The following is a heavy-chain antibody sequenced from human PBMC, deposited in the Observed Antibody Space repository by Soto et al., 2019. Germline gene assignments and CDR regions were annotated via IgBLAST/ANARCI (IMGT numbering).Heavy chain of an antibody. J-gene: IGHJ5*02. D-gene: IGHD6-13*01. Sequence: ASVKVSCKASGYTFTSYGISWARQAPGQGLEWMGWISAYNGNTNYAQKFQGGVTITRDTSATTAYMELSSLRFEDTAVYYCARDGATAGTPRNWFDPWGQGTLVTVSS. CDR1: GYTFTSYG. V-gene: IGHV1-18*01. CDR3: ARDGATAGTPRNWFDP. CDR2: ISAYNGNT.